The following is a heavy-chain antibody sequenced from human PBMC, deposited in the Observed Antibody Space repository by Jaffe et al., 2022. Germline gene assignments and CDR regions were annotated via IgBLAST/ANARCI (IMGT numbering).Heavy chain of an antibody. CDR1: GGSVSSGSYY. D-gene: IGHD6-19*01. Sequence: QVQLQESGPGLVKPSETLSLTCTVSGGSVSSGSYYWSWIRQPPGKGLEWIGYIYYSGSTNYNPSLKSRVTISVDTSKNQFSLKLSSVTAADTAVYYCARVGAVAGAMVQHWGQGTLVTVSS. J-gene: IGHJ1*01. V-gene: IGHV4-61*01. CDR2: IYYSGST. CDR3: ARVGAVAGAMVQH.